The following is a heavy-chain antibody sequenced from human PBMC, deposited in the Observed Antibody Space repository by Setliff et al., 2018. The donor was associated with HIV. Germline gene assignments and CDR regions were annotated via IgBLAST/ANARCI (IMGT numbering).Heavy chain of an antibody. D-gene: IGHD3-22*01. V-gene: IGHV3-23*01. J-gene: IGHJ4*02. CDR2: ISGSGGST. CDR1: GFTFSSYA. Sequence: HPGGSLRLSCAASGFTFSSYAMSWVRQAPGKGLEWVSAISGSGGSTYYADSVKGRFTISRDNSKNTLYLQMNSLRAEDTAVYYCAKDTEGYYDSSGYINPYFDYWGQGAVVTVSS. CDR3: AKDTEGYYDSSGYINPYFDY.